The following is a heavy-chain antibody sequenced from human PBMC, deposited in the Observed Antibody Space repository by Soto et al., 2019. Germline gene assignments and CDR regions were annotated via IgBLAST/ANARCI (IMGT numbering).Heavy chain of an antibody. CDR2: ISYSGTT. CDR3: AREGYNFGPFDY. D-gene: IGHD5-18*01. V-gene: IGHV4-59*01. CDR1: GGSLSSYY. J-gene: IGHJ4*02. Sequence: SETLSLTCTVPGGSLSSYYWNWIRRPPGMGLEWIASISYSGTTNYNSSLKSRVTISIDTSKNQFSLKFNSVTAADTAVYYCAREGYNFGPFDYWGQGALVT.